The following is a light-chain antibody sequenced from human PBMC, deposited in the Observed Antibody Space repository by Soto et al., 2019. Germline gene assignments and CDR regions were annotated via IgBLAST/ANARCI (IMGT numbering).Light chain of an antibody. CDR1: QSVSSS. J-gene: IGKJ1*01. CDR3: QQYHIWPSWT. CDR2: GAS. Sequence: EIMLTQSPTTLSLYPVGRATLSCGAIQSVSSSYVAWYQHRPGQPPRLLIYGASTRATDIPARFRGTGSGTDFTLTISSLQSEDFAVYFCQQYHIWPSWTFGQGTKVDIK. V-gene: IGKV3-15*01.